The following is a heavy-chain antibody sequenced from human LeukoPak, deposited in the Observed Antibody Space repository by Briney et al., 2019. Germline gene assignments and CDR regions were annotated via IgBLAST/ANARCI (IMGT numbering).Heavy chain of an antibody. CDR2: IYYSGSI. CDR1: GGSISSYY. J-gene: IGHJ5*02. V-gene: IGHV4-59*12. CDR3: ARDRRITIFGVVTHRWFDP. D-gene: IGHD3-3*01. Sequence: NPSETLSLTCTVSGGSISSYYWSWIRQPPGKGLEWIGYIYYSGSIYYNPSLKSRVTISMDTSKNQFSLKLSSVTAADTAVYYCARDRRITIFGVVTHRWFDPWGQGTLVTVSS.